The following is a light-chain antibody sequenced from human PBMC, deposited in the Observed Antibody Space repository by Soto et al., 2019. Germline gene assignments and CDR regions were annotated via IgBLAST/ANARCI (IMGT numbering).Light chain of an antibody. J-gene: IGLJ1*01. CDR1: SSDVGGYNY. Sequence: QSALTQPASLTGSPGQSITISCNGTSSDVGGYNYVSWYQQHPGKAPKFMIYDVSNRPSGVSNRFSGSKSGNTASLTISGLQAEDEADYYCSSYTTSNTRQIVFGTGTKVTVL. CDR2: DVS. CDR3: SSYTTSNTRQIV. V-gene: IGLV2-14*01.